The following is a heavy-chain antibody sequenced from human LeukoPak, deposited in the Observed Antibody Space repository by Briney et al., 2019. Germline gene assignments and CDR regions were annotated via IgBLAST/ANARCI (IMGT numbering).Heavy chain of an antibody. V-gene: IGHV3-7*01. CDR2: MKPDGSEK. J-gene: IGHJ4*02. CDR1: GFTFDSYW. D-gene: IGHD2-15*01. CDR3: AREGYFNFDY. Sequence: GGSLRLSCAASGFTFDSYWISWVRQAPGKGLEWVANMKPDGSEKYFVDSVRGRFTISKDNAKNSLYLQMNCLRAEDTAVYYCAREGYFNFDYWGQGTLVTVSS.